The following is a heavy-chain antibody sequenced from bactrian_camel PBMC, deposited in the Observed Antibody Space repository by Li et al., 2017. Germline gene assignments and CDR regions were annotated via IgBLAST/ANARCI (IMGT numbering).Heavy chain of an antibody. D-gene: IGHD2*01. CDR2: IDSDGIA. CDR3: AAGTGGPWLCSVSEFIY. Sequence: HVQLVESGGGSVQAGGSLRLSCQASGYTDSSYCMGWFRQAPGKEREGVVAIDSDGIASYADSVKGRFTVSRDNANNTVNLMMNSLTPEDTAMYYCAAGTGGPWLCSVSEFIYWGQGTQVTVS. V-gene: IGHV3S53*01. CDR1: GYTDSSYC. J-gene: IGHJ4*01.